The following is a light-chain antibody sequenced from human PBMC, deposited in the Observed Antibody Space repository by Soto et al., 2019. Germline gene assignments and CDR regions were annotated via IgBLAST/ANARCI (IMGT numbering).Light chain of an antibody. CDR2: DVS. CDR3: SSYTSSSTPNWV. CDR1: SSDVVGYNY. Sequence: QSVLTQPASVSGSPGQSITISCTGTSSDVVGYNYVSWYQQHPGKAPKLMIYDVSNRPSGVSNRFSGSKSGNTASLTISGLQAEDEADYYCSSYTSSSTPNWVFGGGTQLTVL. V-gene: IGLV2-14*01. J-gene: IGLJ3*02.